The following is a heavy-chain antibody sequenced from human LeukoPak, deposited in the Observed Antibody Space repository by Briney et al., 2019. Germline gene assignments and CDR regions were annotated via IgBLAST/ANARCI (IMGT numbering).Heavy chain of an antibody. V-gene: IGHV3-30*18. CDR3: AKEGLYYYDSSGYTEGYFDY. D-gene: IGHD3-22*01. J-gene: IGHJ4*02. Sequence: GRSLRLSCAASGFTFSSYGMHWVRQAPGNGLEWVAVISYDGSNKYYADSVKGRFTISRDNSKNTLYLQTNSLRAEDTAVYYCAKEGLYYYDSSGYTEGYFDYWGQGTLVTVSS. CDR1: GFTFSSYG. CDR2: ISYDGSNK.